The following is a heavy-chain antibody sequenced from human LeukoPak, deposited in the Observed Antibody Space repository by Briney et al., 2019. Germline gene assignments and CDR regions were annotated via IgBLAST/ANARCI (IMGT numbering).Heavy chain of an antibody. CDR3: ARVSLDYYGSGRLGYFDY. V-gene: IGHV4-59*01. Sequence: PSETLSLTCTVSGGSISSYYWSWIRRPPGKGLEWIGYIYYSGSTNYNPSLKSRVTISVDTSKNQFSLKLSSVTAADTAVYYCARVSLDYYGSGRLGYFDYWGQGTLVTVSS. D-gene: IGHD3-10*01. CDR2: IYYSGST. J-gene: IGHJ4*02. CDR1: GGSISSYY.